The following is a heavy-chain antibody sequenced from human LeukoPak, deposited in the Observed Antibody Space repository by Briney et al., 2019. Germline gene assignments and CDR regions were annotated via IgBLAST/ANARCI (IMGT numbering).Heavy chain of an antibody. D-gene: IGHD3-10*01. CDR3: TRDLPVPSLVRGIIIYGLIDY. J-gene: IGHJ4*02. Sequence: GGSLRLSCAASGFTFSDYYMSWIRQAPGKGLEWVSYISSSGSTIYYADSVKGRFTTSRDNAERSLYLQMNSLRAEDTAVYYCTRDLPVPSLVRGIIIYGLIDYWGQGTLVTVSS. V-gene: IGHV3-11*04. CDR2: ISSSGSTI. CDR1: GFTFSDYY.